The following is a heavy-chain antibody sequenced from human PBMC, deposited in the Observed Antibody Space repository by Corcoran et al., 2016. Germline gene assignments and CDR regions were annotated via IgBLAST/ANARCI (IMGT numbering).Heavy chain of an antibody. D-gene: IGHD5-12*01. CDR3: ARVDPAGMLWFDP. CDR1: GYTFTNYG. V-gene: IGHV1-18*01. J-gene: IGHJ5*02. CDR2: ISGNNGNT. Sequence: QIQLVKSGAEVKTPGASVKVSCKASGYTFTNYGSYWVRQAPGQGLEWMGWISGNNGNTKNAQKIQGRDTMTTDTSTTTAYMELRSIRADDTAVDYWARVDPAGMLWFDPWGQGTLVPVPS.